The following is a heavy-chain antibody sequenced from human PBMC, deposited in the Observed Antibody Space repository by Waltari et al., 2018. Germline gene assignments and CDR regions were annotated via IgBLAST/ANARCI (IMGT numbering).Heavy chain of an antibody. Sequence: QVELQESGPGLVQTSETLSLTCSVSGESFTNYYWNWVRQSPGKALEWIGFIQNSGTISYNPSRESRVTISVDTSKNQFFLNLNSVTAADTAVYYCARGLGYSAWFDPWGQGTLVTVSS. CDR2: IQNSGTI. D-gene: IGHD3-22*01. CDR1: GESFTNYY. CDR3: ARGLGYSAWFDP. V-gene: IGHV4-59*08. J-gene: IGHJ5*02.